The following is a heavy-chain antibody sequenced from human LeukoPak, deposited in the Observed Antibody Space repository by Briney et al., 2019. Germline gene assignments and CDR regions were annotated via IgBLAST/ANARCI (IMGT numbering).Heavy chain of an antibody. CDR3: ARGRGSSWYYFDS. V-gene: IGHV4-61*09. CDR1: GGSISSSSYY. Sequence: SQTLPLTCTVSGGSISSSSYYWSWVRQPAGKGLEWIGHIYASGNTNYNPSLKGRVTMTVDTSKNQFSLNLSSVTAADTAVYYCARGRGSSWYYFDSWGQGTLVTVSS. CDR2: IYASGNT. D-gene: IGHD6-13*01. J-gene: IGHJ4*02.